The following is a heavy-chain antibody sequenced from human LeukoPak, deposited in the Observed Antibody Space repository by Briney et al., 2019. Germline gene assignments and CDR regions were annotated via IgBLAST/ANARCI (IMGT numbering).Heavy chain of an antibody. V-gene: IGHV1-2*02. J-gene: IGHJ4*02. D-gene: IGHD2-2*01. Sequence: GASVKVSCKASGYTFTGYYMHWVRQAPGQGLEWMGWINPNRGGTNYAQKFQGRVTMTRDTSISTAYMELSRLRSDDTAVYYCARVKCSSASCYALDYWGQGTLVTVPS. CDR1: GYTFTGYY. CDR3: ARVKCSSASCYALDY. CDR2: INPNRGGT.